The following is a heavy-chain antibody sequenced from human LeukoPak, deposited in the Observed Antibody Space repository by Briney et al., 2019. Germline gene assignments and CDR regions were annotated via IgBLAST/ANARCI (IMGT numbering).Heavy chain of an antibody. D-gene: IGHD6-19*01. CDR1: GFTFRSYA. J-gene: IGHJ4*02. CDR3: AKSYSVAVAGNFDY. CDR2: ISGSGGST. Sequence: GGSLRLSCAASGFTFRSYAMSWVRQAPGKGLEWVSAISGSGGSTYYADSVKGRFTISRDNSKNTLYLQMNSLRAEDTAVYYCAKSYSVAVAGNFDYWGQGTLVTVSS. V-gene: IGHV3-23*01.